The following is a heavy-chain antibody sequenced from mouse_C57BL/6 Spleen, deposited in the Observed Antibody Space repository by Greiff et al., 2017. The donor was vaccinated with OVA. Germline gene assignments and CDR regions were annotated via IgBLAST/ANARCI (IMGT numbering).Heavy chain of an antibody. CDR2: IDPSDSYT. Sequence: VQLQQPGAELVMPGASVKLSCKASGYTFTSYWMHWVKQRPGQGLEWIGEIDPSDSYTNYNQKFKGKSTLTVDKSSSTAYMQLSSLTSDDSAVYYCAREGPWFAYWGQGTLVTVSA. CDR1: GYTFTSYW. CDR3: AREGPWFAY. J-gene: IGHJ3*01. V-gene: IGHV1-69*01.